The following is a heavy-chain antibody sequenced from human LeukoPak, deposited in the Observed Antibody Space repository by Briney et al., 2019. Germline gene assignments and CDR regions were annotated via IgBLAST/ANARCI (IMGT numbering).Heavy chain of an antibody. CDR3: ARDARSTEYSSSSHWFDP. CDR1: GYTFTSYY. V-gene: IGHV1-46*01. J-gene: IGHJ5*02. D-gene: IGHD6-6*01. CDR2: INPSGGST. Sequence: ASVKVSCKASGYTFTSYYMHWVRQAPGQGLEWVGIINPSGGSTSYAQKFQGRVTMTRDMSTSTVYMELSSLRSEDTAVYYCARDARSTEYSSSSHWFDPWGQGTLVTVSS.